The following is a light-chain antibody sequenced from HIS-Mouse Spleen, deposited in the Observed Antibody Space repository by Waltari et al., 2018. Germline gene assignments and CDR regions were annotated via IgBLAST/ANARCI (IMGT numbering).Light chain of an antibody. CDR3: QQYGSSPRT. V-gene: IGKV3-20*01. CDR1: QSVSSSY. Sequence: GTLSLSPGERATLSCRASQSVSSSYLAWYQQKPGQAPRLLIYGASSRATGIPDRFSGSGSGTDFTLTISRLEPEDFAVYYCQQYGSSPRTFGQGTKLEIK. CDR2: GAS. J-gene: IGKJ2*01.